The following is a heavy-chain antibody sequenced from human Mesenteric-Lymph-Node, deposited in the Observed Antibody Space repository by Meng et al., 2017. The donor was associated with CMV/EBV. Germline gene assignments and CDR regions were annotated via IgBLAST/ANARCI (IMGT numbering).Heavy chain of an antibody. D-gene: IGHD3-10*01. CDR2: INPDNGGT. CDR1: GYTFTDYY. J-gene: IGHJ4*02. V-gene: IGHV1-2*02. CDR3: ARKKRGSGSYDY. Sequence: ASVKVSCKASGYTFTDYYIHWVRQAPGQGLEWMGWINPDNGGTNFAQKFQGRVTMTRDTSISTAYMELRSLRSDDTAVYYCARKKRGSGSYDYWGQGTLVTVSS.